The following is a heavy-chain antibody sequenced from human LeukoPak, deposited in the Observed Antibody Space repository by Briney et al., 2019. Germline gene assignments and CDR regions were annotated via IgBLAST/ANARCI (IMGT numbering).Heavy chain of an antibody. V-gene: IGHV1-46*01. CDR1: GYTFTSYY. D-gene: IGHD6-6*01. J-gene: IGHJ2*01. Sequence: ASVKVSCKASGYTFTSYYMHWVRQAPGQGLEWVGIINPSGGSTSYAQKFQGRVTMTRDTSTSTVYMELSSLRSEDTAVYYCARDASNWYFDLWGRGTLVTVSS. CDR2: INPSGGST. CDR3: ARDASNWYFDL.